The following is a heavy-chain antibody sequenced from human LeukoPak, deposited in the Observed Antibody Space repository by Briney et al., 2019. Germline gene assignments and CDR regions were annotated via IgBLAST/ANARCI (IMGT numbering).Heavy chain of an antibody. D-gene: IGHD5-18*01. CDR1: GFTFSSYA. V-gene: IGHV3-30*18. CDR3: AKEMIGYSFDY. CDR2: TSYDGSNK. J-gene: IGHJ4*02. Sequence: GGSLRLSCAASGFTFSSYAMSWVRQAPGKGLEWVAVTSYDGSNKYYADSVKGRFTISRDNSKNTLYLQMNSLRAEDTAVYYCAKEMIGYSFDYWGQGTLVTVSS.